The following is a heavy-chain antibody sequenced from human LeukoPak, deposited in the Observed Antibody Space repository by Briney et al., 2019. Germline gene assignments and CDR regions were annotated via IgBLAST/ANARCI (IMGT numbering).Heavy chain of an antibody. Sequence: PGGSLRLSCAAFGFTLSSYWMHWVRPAPGQGLGWVSRIKSDGGLTSYADSVNGRFTISRDNAKNTLYLQMNSLRAEDTAVYYCARDLESFGDVDDYWGQGTLVTVSS. D-gene: IGHD3-10*01. J-gene: IGHJ4*02. V-gene: IGHV3-74*01. CDR1: GFTLSSYW. CDR2: IKSDGGLT. CDR3: ARDLESFGDVDDY.